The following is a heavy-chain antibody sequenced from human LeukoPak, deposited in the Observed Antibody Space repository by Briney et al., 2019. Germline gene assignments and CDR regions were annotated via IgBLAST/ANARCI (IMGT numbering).Heavy chain of an antibody. CDR3: ARSQGVVTPFDY. Sequence: SETLSLTCTVSGGSVSSNSYYWGWIRQPPGKGLEWIGNIYYSGITYYNPSLKSRVTISVDTSKNQFSLKLSSVTAADTAVYYCARSQGVVTPFDYWGQGTLVTVSS. CDR1: GGSVSSNSYY. D-gene: IGHD2-21*02. V-gene: IGHV4-39*01. CDR2: IYYSGIT. J-gene: IGHJ4*02.